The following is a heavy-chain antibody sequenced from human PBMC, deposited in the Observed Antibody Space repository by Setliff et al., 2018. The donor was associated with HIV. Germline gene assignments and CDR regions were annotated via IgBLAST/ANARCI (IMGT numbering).Heavy chain of an antibody. Sequence: PSETLSLTCSVSGSSISSNSYWWAWIRQPPGKGLEYIGTIYHRGGTFNNPSLKSRVVMSVDTSKNQFSLKVTSVTAADTATYYCARDTGVNVAPDGRGYHTFDFWGRGTMVTVSS. CDR1: GSSISSNSY. CDR3: ARDTGVNVAPDGRGYHTFDF. D-gene: IGHD2-8*02. CDR2: IYHRGGT. J-gene: IGHJ3*01. V-gene: IGHV4-38-2*02.